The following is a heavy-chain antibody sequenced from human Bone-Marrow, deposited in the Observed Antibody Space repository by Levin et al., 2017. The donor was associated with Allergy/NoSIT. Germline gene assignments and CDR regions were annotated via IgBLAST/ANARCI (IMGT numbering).Heavy chain of an antibody. Sequence: QAGGSLRLSCAASGFTFSSYAMHWVRQAPGKGLEWVAVISYDGSNKYYADSVKGRFTISRDNSKNTLYLQMNSLRAEDTAVYYCARDGAGVGSGWENYDDYGMDVWGQGTTVTVSS. CDR1: GFTFSSYA. D-gene: IGHD6-19*01. CDR2: ISYDGSNK. CDR3: ARDGAGVGSGWENYDDYGMDV. J-gene: IGHJ6*02. V-gene: IGHV3-30-3*01.